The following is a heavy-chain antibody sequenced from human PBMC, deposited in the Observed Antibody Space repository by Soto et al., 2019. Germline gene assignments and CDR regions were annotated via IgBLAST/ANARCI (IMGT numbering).Heavy chain of an antibody. D-gene: IGHD2-2*01. J-gene: IGHJ6*02. CDR1: GFTFSSYG. V-gene: IGHV3-30*18. CDR2: ISYDGSNK. Sequence: GGSLRLSCAASGFTFSSYGMHWVRQAPGKGLEWVAVISYDGSNKYYADSVKGRFTISRDNSKNTLYLQMNSLRAEDTAVYYCAKTQYQLLFNYYYGMDVWGQGTTVTVSS. CDR3: AKTQYQLLFNYYYGMDV.